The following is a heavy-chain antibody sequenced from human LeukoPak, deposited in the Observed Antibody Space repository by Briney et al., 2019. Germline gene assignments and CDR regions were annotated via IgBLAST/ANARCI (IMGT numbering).Heavy chain of an antibody. V-gene: IGHV3-30*02. CDR2: IRYDGSNK. D-gene: IGHD3-10*01. Sequence: PGGSLRLSCAASGFTFSSYGMHWVRQAPGKGLEWVAFIRYDGSNKYYADSVKGRFTISRDNSKNTLYLQMNSLRAEDTAGYYCAKDAAITMVRGVYFDYWGQGTLVTVSS. CDR1: GFTFSSYG. J-gene: IGHJ4*02. CDR3: AKDAAITMVRGVYFDY.